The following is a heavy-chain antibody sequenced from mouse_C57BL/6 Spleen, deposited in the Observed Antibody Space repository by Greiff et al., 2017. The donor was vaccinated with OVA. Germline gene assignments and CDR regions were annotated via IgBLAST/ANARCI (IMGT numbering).Heavy chain of an antibody. V-gene: IGHV1-55*01. Sequence: QVQLQQSGAELVKPGASVKMSCKASGYTFTSYWITWVKQRPGQGLEWIGDIYPGSGSTNYNEKFKRKATLTVDTSSSTAYMQLSSLTSEDSAVYCGARRELGLADYYAMDYWGQGTSVTVSS. CDR3: ARRELGLADYYAMDY. D-gene: IGHD2-4*01. J-gene: IGHJ4*01. CDR1: GYTFTSYW. CDR2: IYPGSGST.